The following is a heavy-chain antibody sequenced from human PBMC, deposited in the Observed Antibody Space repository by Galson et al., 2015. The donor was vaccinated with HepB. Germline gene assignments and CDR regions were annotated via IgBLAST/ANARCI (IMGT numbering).Heavy chain of an antibody. D-gene: IGHD6-6*01. V-gene: IGHV1-3*01. Sequence: SLKVSCKASGFTFSSYAMHWVRQAPGQRLEWMGGINAGNGNTKYSQNFQGRFTITRDTSTSTAYMELSSLRSEDTAVYYCASYCSSSSFDYWGQGTLVTVSS. CDR1: GFTFSSYA. CDR2: INAGNGNT. CDR3: ASYCSSSSFDY. J-gene: IGHJ4*02.